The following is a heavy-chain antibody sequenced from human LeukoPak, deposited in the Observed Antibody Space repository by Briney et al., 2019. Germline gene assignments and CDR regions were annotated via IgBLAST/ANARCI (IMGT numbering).Heavy chain of an antibody. Sequence: SETLSLTCTVSGGSISNDYWTWIRRPPGKGLGWIGCIYYSGGTYYNPSLKSRVVMSVDRSKNQFSLKVTSVTPADTAVDYCASGRDRPWASYFDPWGQGTLVTVSS. CDR2: IYYSGGT. D-gene: IGHD1-14*01. CDR3: ASGRDRPWASYFDP. V-gene: IGHV4-59*01. J-gene: IGHJ5*02. CDR1: GGSISNDY.